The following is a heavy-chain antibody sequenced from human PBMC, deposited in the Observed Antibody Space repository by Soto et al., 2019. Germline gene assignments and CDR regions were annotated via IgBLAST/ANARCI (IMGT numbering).Heavy chain of an antibody. D-gene: IGHD1-26*01. J-gene: IGHJ6*02. V-gene: IGHV1-18*01. Sequence: ASVKVSGKASGYTFTSYGISWVLQAPGQGLEWMGWISAYNGNTNYAQKLQGRVTMTTDTSTSTAYMELRSLRSDDTAVYYCARVQNSGSYSYYYYGMDVWGQGTTVTVSS. CDR2: ISAYNGNT. CDR3: ARVQNSGSYSYYYYGMDV. CDR1: GYTFTSYG.